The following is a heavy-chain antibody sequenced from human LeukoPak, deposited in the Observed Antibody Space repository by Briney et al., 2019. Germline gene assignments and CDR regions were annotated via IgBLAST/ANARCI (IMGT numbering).Heavy chain of an antibody. V-gene: IGHV1-2*02. D-gene: IGHD2-2*01. CDR2: INPNSGGT. CDR3: ARGIGVPAAMPF. CDR1: GYTFTGYY. J-gene: IGHJ4*02. Sequence: EASVKVSCKASGYTFTGYYIHWVRQAPGQGLEWMGWINPNSGGTNYAQKFQGRVTMTRDTSISTACMELSRLRSDDTAVYYCARGIGVPAAMPFWGQGTLVTVSS.